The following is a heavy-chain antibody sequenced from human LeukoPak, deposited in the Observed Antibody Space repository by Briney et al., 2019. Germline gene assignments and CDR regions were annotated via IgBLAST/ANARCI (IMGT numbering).Heavy chain of an antibody. V-gene: IGHV3-23*01. D-gene: IGHD1-7*01. CDR2: ISGSGGST. CDR3: ARATQELLRAFDI. CDR1: GFTFSSYA. J-gene: IGHJ3*02. Sequence: GGSLRLSCAASGFTFSSYAMSWVRQAPGKGLEWVSAISGSGGSTYYADSVKGRFTISRDNSKNTLYLQMNSLRAEDTAVYYCARATQELLRAFDIWGQGTMVTVSS.